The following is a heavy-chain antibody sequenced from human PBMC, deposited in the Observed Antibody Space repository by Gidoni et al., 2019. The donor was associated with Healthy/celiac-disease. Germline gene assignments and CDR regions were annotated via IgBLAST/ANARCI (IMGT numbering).Heavy chain of an antibody. CDR1: GYTFTSYY. CDR3: ASPSRTTGTTVYYYGMDV. Sequence: QVQLVQSGAEVKKPGASVKVSCKASGYTFTSYYMHWVRQAPGQGLEWMGIINPSGGSTSYAQKFQGRVTMTRDTSTSTVYMELSSLRSEDTAVYYCASPSRTTGTTVYYYGMDVWGQGTTVTVSS. V-gene: IGHV1-46*01. J-gene: IGHJ6*02. D-gene: IGHD1-1*01. CDR2: INPSGGST.